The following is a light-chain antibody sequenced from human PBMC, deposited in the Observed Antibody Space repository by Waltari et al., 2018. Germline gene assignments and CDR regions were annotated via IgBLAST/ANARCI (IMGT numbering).Light chain of an antibody. Sequence: AIQMTQSPSSPFASVGDRVTITCRASQGIRNDLGWYQPKPGKAPKLLISASSSLQSGVPSRFSGSGSGTDFTLTISSLQPEDFATYYCLQDYNYPLTFGGGTKVEIK. CDR3: LQDYNYPLT. CDR2: ASS. V-gene: IGKV1-6*01. J-gene: IGKJ4*01. CDR1: QGIRND.